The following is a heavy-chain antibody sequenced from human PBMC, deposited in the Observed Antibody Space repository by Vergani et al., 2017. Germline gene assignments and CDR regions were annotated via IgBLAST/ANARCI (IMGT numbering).Heavy chain of an antibody. D-gene: IGHD4-17*01. Sequence: QVQLQQWGAGLLKPSETMSLTCAVYGGSFSGYYWSWIRQPPGKGLEWIGEINHSGSTNYNPSLKSRVTISVDTSKNQFSLKLSSVTAADTAVYYCARGDMTTGFNWFDPWGQGTLVTVSS. CDR3: ARGDMTTGFNWFDP. J-gene: IGHJ5*02. CDR2: INHSGST. CDR1: GGSFSGYY. V-gene: IGHV4-34*01.